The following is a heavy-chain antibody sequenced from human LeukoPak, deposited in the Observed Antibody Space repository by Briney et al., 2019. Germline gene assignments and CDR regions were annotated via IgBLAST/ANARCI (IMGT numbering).Heavy chain of an antibody. V-gene: IGHV4-59*01. CDR3: ARERKRSYCSSTSCSGIYYYYYYMDV. D-gene: IGHD2-2*01. Sequence: SETLSLTCTVSGGSISSYYWSWIRQPPGKGLEWIGYIYYSGSTNYNPSLKSRVTISVDTSKNQFSPKLSSVTAADTAVYYCARERKRSYCSSTSCSGIYYYYYYMDVWGKGTTVTVSS. CDR2: IYYSGST. J-gene: IGHJ6*03. CDR1: GGSISSYY.